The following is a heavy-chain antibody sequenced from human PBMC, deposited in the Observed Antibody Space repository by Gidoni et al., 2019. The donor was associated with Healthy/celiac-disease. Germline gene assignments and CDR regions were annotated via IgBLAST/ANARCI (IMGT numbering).Heavy chain of an antibody. V-gene: IGHV3-30-3*01. Sequence: QVQLVESGGGVVQPGWSLRLSCAASGFTFRSYARHWVRQAPGKGLEWVAVISYDGSNKYYADSVKGRFTISRDNSKNTLYLQMNSLRAEDTAVYYCAGEPPPRGSYYLAFDIWGQGTMVTVSS. CDR2: ISYDGSNK. CDR1: GFTFRSYA. D-gene: IGHD1-26*01. CDR3: AGEPPPRGSYYLAFDI. J-gene: IGHJ3*02.